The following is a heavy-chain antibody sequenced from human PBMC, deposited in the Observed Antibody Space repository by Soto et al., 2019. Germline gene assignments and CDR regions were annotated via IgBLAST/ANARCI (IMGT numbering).Heavy chain of an antibody. V-gene: IGHV1-69*02. D-gene: IGHD4-4*01. Sequence: ASVKVSCKASGGTLSCYTISWVRQAPGKGLEWMGRIIPILGIANYAQKFQGRVTITADKSTSTAYMELSSLRSEDTVVYYCARELTTTYYMDVWGKGTTVTVSS. J-gene: IGHJ6*03. CDR1: GGTLSCYT. CDR2: IIPILGIA. CDR3: ARELTTTYYMDV.